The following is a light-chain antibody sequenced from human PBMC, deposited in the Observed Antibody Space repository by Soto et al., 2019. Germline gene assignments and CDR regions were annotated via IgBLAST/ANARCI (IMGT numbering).Light chain of an antibody. CDR2: DAS. Sequence: SQSPSTLSASIGDRVTITCRASQSISTWLAWYQQKPGRAPNLLIYDASSLESGVPSRFSGSGSGTEFTLTISSLQPDDFATYYCQHYNTYSTFAQGTKVAIK. J-gene: IGKJ1*01. V-gene: IGKV1-5*01. CDR1: QSISTW. CDR3: QHYNTYST.